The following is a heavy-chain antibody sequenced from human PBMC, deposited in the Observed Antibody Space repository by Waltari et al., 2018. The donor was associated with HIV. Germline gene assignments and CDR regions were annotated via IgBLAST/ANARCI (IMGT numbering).Heavy chain of an antibody. J-gene: IGHJ4*02. CDR3: VAEWWYAVPGY. CDR2: VKQDGSDT. Sequence: SGFTISNYWMSWVRQAPWKGLVWVANVKQDGSDTYYADSVKGRFTIFRDDAENLIYLQMNSLRAGDTAVYYCVAEWWYAVPGYWGQGTLVTV. D-gene: IGHD2-15*01. CDR1: GFTISNYW. V-gene: IGHV3-7*01.